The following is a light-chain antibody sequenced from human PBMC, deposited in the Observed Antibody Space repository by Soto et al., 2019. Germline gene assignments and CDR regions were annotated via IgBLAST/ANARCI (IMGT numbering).Light chain of an antibody. J-gene: IGLJ1*01. CDR1: SSDVGTYNL. Sequence: QSALAQPASVSGSPGQSITISCTGTSSDVGTYNLVSWYQQHPGKAPKLIIYEGSKRPSGVSTRFSGSKAGNTASLTISGLQAEDEADYYCCSYASGSTPLYVFGTGTKSPS. V-gene: IGLV2-23*01. CDR3: CSYASGSTPLYV. CDR2: EGS.